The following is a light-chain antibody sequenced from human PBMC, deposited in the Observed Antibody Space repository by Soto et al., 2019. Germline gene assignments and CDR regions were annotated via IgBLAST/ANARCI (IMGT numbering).Light chain of an antibody. CDR1: SSNVGSNT. Sequence: QPVLTQPPSASGTPGQRVTISCSGSSSNVGSNTVSWYQQLPGTAPKVLIYSDDQRPSGVPDRFSGSRSGSSASLAISGLQSGDEADYYCTSYTSRNDFVVFGGGTKVTVL. J-gene: IGLJ2*01. CDR3: TSYTSRNDFVV. CDR2: SDD. V-gene: IGLV1-44*01.